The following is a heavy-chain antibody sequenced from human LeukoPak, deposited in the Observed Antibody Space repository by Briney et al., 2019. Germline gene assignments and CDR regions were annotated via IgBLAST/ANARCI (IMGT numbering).Heavy chain of an antibody. J-gene: IGHJ4*02. Sequence: PGGSLRLSCAASGFTVSSNYMSWVRQAPGKGLEWVSVIYSGGSTYYADSVKGRFTISRDNSKNTLYLQMNSLRAEDTAVYYCARGILYGSGGYSGRYYFDYWGQGTLVTVSS. V-gene: IGHV3-53*01. CDR1: GFTVSSNY. CDR2: IYSGGST. CDR3: ARGILYGSGGYSGRYYFDY. D-gene: IGHD3-10*01.